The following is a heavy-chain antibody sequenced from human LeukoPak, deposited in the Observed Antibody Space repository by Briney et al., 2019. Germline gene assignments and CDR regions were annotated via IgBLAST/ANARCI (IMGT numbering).Heavy chain of an antibody. CDR2: VYSSGRT. V-gene: IGHV4-59*10. D-gene: IGHD3-22*01. Sequence: SETLSLTCAVYGGSFSGYYWSWIRQPPGKGLEWIGRVYSSGRTNYNPSLESRVTMSLEAPKKQLSLKMTSVTAADTAVYYCARGKYDASGYYQQFEFWGQGTRVTVSS. CDR1: GGSFSGYY. J-gene: IGHJ4*02. CDR3: ARGKYDASGYYQQFEF.